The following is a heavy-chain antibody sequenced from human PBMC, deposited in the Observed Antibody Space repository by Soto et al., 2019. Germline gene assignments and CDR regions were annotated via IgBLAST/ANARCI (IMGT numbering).Heavy chain of an antibody. D-gene: IGHD2-15*01. CDR3: AKNGGGWIVVVVAAHFDY. CDR1: GFTFSSYA. J-gene: IGHJ4*02. CDR2: ISGSGGST. V-gene: IGHV3-23*01. Sequence: EVQLLESGGGLVQPGGSLRLSCAASGFTFSSYAMSWVRQAPGKGLEWVSAISGSGGSTYYADSVKGRFTISRDNSKNTLDLQMNSLRAEDTAVYYCAKNGGGWIVVVVAAHFDYWGQGTLVTVSS.